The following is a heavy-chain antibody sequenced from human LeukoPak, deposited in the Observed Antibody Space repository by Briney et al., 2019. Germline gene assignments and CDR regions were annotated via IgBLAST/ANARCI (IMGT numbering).Heavy chain of an antibody. D-gene: IGHD4-17*01. V-gene: IGHV3-30-3*01. Sequence: PGGSLRLSCAASGFTFSSYAIHWVRQAPGEGLEWVAVISYDGSNKYYADSVKGRFTISRDNSKNTLYLQMNSLRAEDTAVYYCARETGSAVGSTDFDYWGQGTLVTVSS. CDR2: ISYDGSNK. CDR3: ARETGSAVGSTDFDY. CDR1: GFTFSSYA. J-gene: IGHJ4*02.